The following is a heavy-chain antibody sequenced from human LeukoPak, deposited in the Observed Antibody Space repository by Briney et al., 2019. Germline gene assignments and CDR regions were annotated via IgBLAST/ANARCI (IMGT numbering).Heavy chain of an antibody. CDR3: ARALDTPTNDY. J-gene: IGHJ4*02. D-gene: IGHD5-18*01. CDR2: ISVYNGNT. Sequence: ASVKVSCNASNYTFTSYGISWVRQAPGQGLEWMGWISVYNGNTLYAQSLQGRVTMTTDTSTDTAYMELRSLRSDDTAVYYCARALDTPTNDYWGQGTLVTVSS. CDR1: NYTFTSYG. V-gene: IGHV1-18*01.